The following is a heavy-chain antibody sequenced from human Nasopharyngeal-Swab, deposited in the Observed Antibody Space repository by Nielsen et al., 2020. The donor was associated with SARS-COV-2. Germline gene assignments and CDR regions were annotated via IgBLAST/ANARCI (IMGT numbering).Heavy chain of an antibody. CDR3: ARKRRGYYYYGMDV. CDR1: GGTFSSYA. Sequence: SVKVSCKASGGTFSSYAISWVRQAPGQGLEWMGGIIPIFGTANYAQKFQGRVTITADESTSTAYMELSSLRSEDTAVYYCARKRRGYYYYGMDVWGQGSTVTVSS. D-gene: IGHD3-10*01. J-gene: IGHJ6*02. V-gene: IGHV1-69*13. CDR2: IIPIFGTA.